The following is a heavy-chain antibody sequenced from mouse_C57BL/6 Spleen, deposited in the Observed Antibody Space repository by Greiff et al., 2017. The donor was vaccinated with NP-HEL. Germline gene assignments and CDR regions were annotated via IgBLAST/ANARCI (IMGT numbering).Heavy chain of an antibody. Sequence: EVKLVESGGGLVKPGGSLKLSCAASGFTFSSYTMSWVRQTPEKRLEWVATISGGGGNTYYPDSVKGRFTISRDNAKNTLYLQMSSLRSEDTALYYCARRDYYGSTSYWYFDVWGTGTTVTVSS. J-gene: IGHJ1*03. V-gene: IGHV5-9*01. CDR2: ISGGGGNT. D-gene: IGHD1-1*01. CDR3: ARRDYYGSTSYWYFDV. CDR1: GFTFSSYT.